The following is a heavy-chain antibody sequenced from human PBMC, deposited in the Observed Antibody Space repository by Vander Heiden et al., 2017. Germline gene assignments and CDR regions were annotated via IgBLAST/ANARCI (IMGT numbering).Heavy chain of an antibody. Sequence: EVQLVESGGGLVQPGGSLILPCAASGFTFSSSDMHWVRQATGKGLEWVSAIGTAGDTYYPGSVKGRFTISRENAKNSLYLQMNSLRAGDTAVYYCARAGAMGLLGYYYYGMDVWGQGTTVTVSS. J-gene: IGHJ6*02. D-gene: IGHD1-7*01. V-gene: IGHV3-13*01. CDR1: GFTFSSSD. CDR2: IGTAGDT. CDR3: ARAGAMGLLGYYYYGMDV.